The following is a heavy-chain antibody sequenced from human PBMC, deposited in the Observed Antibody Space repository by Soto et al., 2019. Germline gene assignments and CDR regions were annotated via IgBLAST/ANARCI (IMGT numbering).Heavy chain of an antibody. CDR1: GFTFSSYA. D-gene: IGHD2-15*01. CDR3: AKDRDDIGMVDAFEI. V-gene: IGHV3-23*01. Sequence: EMQLLESGGDLVQPGGSLRLSCAASGFTFSSYAMTWVRQAPGKGLEYVSAISGRGVTTYYADSMKGRFTISRDNSKSTRYLQLNSLRADDTAVYYCAKDRDDIGMVDAFEIWGQGTMVTVSS. CDR2: ISGRGVTT. J-gene: IGHJ3*02.